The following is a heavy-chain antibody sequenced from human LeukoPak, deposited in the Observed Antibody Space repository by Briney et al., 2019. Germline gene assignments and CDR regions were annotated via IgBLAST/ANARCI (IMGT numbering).Heavy chain of an antibody. CDR2: ISSSGYST. CDR3: AKAPGYSSSSY. D-gene: IGHD6-6*01. J-gene: IGHJ4*02. V-gene: IGHV3-21*04. Sequence: GGSLRLSCAASGFTFSNFNMNWVRQAPGKGLEWVSCISSSGYSTYYADSVKGRFTISRDNSKNTLYLQMNSLRAEDTAVYYCAKAPGYSSSSYWGQGTLVTVSS. CDR1: GFTFSNFN.